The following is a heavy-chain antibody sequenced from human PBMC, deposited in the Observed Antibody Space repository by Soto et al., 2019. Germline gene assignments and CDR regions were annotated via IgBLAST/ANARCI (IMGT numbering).Heavy chain of an antibody. CDR1: GGSISSYY. CDR2: IYYSGST. D-gene: IGHD6-13*01. J-gene: IGHJ4*02. Sequence: LSLTCTVSGGSISSYYWSWIRQPPGKGLEWIGYIYYSGSTNYNPSLKSRVTISVDTSKNQFSLKLSSVTAADTAVYYCARERAAAGTWDYWGQGTLVTVSS. V-gene: IGHV4-59*01. CDR3: ARERAAAGTWDY.